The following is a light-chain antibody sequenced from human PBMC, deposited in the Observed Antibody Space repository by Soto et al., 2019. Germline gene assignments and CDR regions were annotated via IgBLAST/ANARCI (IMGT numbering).Light chain of an antibody. CDR2: GTS. Sequence: EIVLTQSPGTLSVSPGERATLSCRASQTISSDYLAWYQQKPGQAPSLLIYGTSSRATGIPDRFSGSGSGTDFTLTISRLEPEVSAIYYCQQYVGWTFGQGTKVEIK. J-gene: IGKJ1*01. V-gene: IGKV3-20*01. CDR1: QTISSDY. CDR3: QQYVGWT.